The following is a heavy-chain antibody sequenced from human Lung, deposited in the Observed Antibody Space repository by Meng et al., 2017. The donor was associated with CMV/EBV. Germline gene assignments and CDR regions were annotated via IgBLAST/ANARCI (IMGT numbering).Heavy chain of an antibody. Sequence: ASVXVSXXASGYTLTNYYIHWVRQAPGQGLEWMGIINPSDNTTIYAQKFQGRVTMTRDASTSTAYMELSSLRSDDTALYYCARDLGYSSSWYFQYYFDCWGQGTLVTVSS. CDR3: ARDLGYSSSWYFQYYFDC. V-gene: IGHV1-46*01. J-gene: IGHJ4*02. D-gene: IGHD6-13*01. CDR2: INPSDNTT. CDR1: GYTLTNYY.